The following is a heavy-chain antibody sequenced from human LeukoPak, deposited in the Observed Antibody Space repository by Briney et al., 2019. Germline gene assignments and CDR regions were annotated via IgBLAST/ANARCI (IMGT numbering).Heavy chain of an antibody. J-gene: IGHJ3*02. CDR1: GFTFSSHL. Sequence: GGSLRLSCAASGFTFSSHLMHWVRQAPGKGLVWVSRISSDGTYTNYADSVRGRFTISRDNAKNTLYLQMNSLRAEDTAVYYCAKDDIHAFDIWGQGTMVTVSS. D-gene: IGHD5-12*01. CDR2: ISSDGTYT. CDR3: AKDDIHAFDI. V-gene: IGHV3-74*01.